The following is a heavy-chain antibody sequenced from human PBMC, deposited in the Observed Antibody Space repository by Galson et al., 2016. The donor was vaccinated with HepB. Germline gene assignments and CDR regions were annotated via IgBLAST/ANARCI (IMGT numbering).Heavy chain of an antibody. J-gene: IGHJ6*02. CDR2: ILSNNEK. Sequence: PALVKPTQTLTLTCTVSGFSLSNPRMGVSWIRQPPGKALEWLAHILSNNEKSYSASLRNRLTISKDTSRRQVVLSMTNMGPADTATYYCARIRTNYDFWRHGAYYYYGMDVWGQGTTATVSS. D-gene: IGHD3-3*01. CDR1: GFSLSNPRMG. V-gene: IGHV2-26*01. CDR3: ARIRTNYDFWRHGAYYYYGMDV.